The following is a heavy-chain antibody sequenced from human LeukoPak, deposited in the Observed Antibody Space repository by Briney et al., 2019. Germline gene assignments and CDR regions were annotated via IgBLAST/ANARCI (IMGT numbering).Heavy chain of an antibody. J-gene: IGHJ4*02. CDR3: AREPYYYDSSGSDYFDY. D-gene: IGHD3-22*01. V-gene: IGHV3-30-3*01. Sequence: GGSLRLSCAASGFTFSSYAMHWVRQAPGKGLEWVAVISYDGSNKYYADSVKGRFTISRDNSKNTLYLQVNSLRAEDTAVYYCAREPYYYDSSGSDYFDYWGQGTLVTVSS. CDR2: ISYDGSNK. CDR1: GFTFSSYA.